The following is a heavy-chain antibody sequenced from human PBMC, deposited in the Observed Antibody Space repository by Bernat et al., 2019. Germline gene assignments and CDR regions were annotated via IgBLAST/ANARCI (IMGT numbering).Heavy chain of an antibody. D-gene: IGHD3-10*01. CDR2: IWYDGSNK. CDR3: ARDLGSAPLYGMDV. Sequence: QVQLVESGGGVVQPGRSLRLSCAASGFTFSSYGMHWVRQAPGKWLEWVAVIWYDGSNKYYADSVKGRFTISRDNSKNTLYLQMNSLRAEDTAVYYCARDLGSAPLYGMDVWGQGTTVTVSS. CDR1: GFTFSSYG. V-gene: IGHV3-33*01. J-gene: IGHJ6*02.